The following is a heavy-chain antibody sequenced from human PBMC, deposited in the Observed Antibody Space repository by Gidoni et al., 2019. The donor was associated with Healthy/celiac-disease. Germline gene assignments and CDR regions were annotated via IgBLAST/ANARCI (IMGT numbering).Heavy chain of an antibody. Sequence: QVQLVESGGGVVQPGRSLRLSCAASGFTFSSYGMHWVRQAPGKGLEWVAVIWYDGSNKYYADSVKGRFTISSDNSKNTLYLQMNSLRAEDTAVYYCAREGGGPVADTYFDYWGQGTLVTVSS. CDR1: GFTFSSYG. CDR3: AREGGGPVADTYFDY. D-gene: IGHD6-19*01. V-gene: IGHV3-33*01. CDR2: IWYDGSNK. J-gene: IGHJ4*02.